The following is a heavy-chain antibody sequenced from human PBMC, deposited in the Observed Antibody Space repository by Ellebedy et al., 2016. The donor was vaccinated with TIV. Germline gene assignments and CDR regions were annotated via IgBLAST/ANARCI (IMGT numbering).Heavy chain of an antibody. V-gene: IGHV1-69*04. Sequence: SVKVSXXASGGTFSSYAISWVRQAPGQGLEWMGRIIPILGIANYAQKFQGRVTITADKSTSTAYMELSSLRSEDTAVYYCARGMGATFDYWGQGTLVTVSS. CDR2: IIPILGIA. CDR3: ARGMGATFDY. D-gene: IGHD1-26*01. J-gene: IGHJ4*02. CDR1: GGTFSSYA.